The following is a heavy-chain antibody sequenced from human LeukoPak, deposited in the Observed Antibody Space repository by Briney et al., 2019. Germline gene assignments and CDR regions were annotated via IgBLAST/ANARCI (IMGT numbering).Heavy chain of an antibody. CDR1: GFTVSNNR. CDR3: VREREGSNSEH. Sequence: GGSLRLACAATGFTVSNNRLSWVRQAPGMGLEWVSTIYSDGNTYYPDSVKGRFTISRDGSNNTLYLQLNSLRTEDTAIYYCVREREGSNSEHWGQGTLVTVSS. CDR2: IYSDGNT. V-gene: IGHV3-53*01. J-gene: IGHJ1*01. D-gene: IGHD1-26*01.